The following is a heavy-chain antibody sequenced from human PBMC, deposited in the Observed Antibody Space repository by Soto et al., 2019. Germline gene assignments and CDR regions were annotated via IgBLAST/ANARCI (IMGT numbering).Heavy chain of an antibody. J-gene: IGHJ4*02. CDR3: AKVLFDTSGPFNY. D-gene: IGHD3-22*01. Sequence: GGSLRLSCAASGFTFSSYGMTWVRQAPGKGLEWVSFSSATGAGTYYADSVKGRFTISRDNSKNTLYLQMTSLRADDTAIYYRAKVLFDTSGPFNYWGQGTLVTLSS. CDR2: SSATGAGT. V-gene: IGHV3-23*01. CDR1: GFTFSSYG.